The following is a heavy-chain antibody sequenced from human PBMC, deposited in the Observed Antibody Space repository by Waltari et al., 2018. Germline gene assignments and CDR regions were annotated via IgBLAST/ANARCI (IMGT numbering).Heavy chain of an antibody. CDR1: GGAITSLNW. D-gene: IGHD2-2*01. Sequence: QVQLQESGPGLVKPSGTLSRSCAVSGGAITSLNWWTWVRQPPGKGLEWIGEIFHTEATSYNPSLKSRLTLAVKQAKNQSSLTLRSVTVADTAVYYCVRAGYCSRSGCQPWAWDWGQGTLVTVSS. V-gene: IGHV4-4*02. CDR2: IFHTEAT. J-gene: IGHJ4*02. CDR3: VRAGYCSRSGCQPWAWD.